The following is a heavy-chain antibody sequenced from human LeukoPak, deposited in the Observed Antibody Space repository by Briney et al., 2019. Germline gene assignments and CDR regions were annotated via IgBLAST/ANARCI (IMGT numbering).Heavy chain of an antibody. V-gene: IGHV3-23*01. Sequence: GGSLRLSCAASEFTVSNSYMTWVRQAPGKGLEWVSAISGSGGSTYYADSVKGRFTISRDNSKNTLYLQMNSLRAEDTAVYYCAKEAYSYGYFDYWGQGTLVTVSS. J-gene: IGHJ4*02. CDR3: AKEAYSYGYFDY. CDR2: ISGSGGST. CDR1: EFTVSNSY. D-gene: IGHD5-18*01.